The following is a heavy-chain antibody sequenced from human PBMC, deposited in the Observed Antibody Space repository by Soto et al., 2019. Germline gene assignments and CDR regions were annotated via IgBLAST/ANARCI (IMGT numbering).Heavy chain of an antibody. CDR3: AYLPCSGGSCYWFSYSGMDV. J-gene: IGHJ6*02. CDR2: VYWADDK. D-gene: IGHD2-15*01. V-gene: IGHV2-5*02. CDR1: GFSLSTSGVG. Sequence: QITLKESGPTLGKPTQTLTLTCTFSGFSLSTSGVGVAWIRQPAGKALEWLERVYWADDKRYRPSLETRVTITKATPKNQVVLTMTNMDSVDTATYYCAYLPCSGGSCYWFSYSGMDVWGQGTTVTVSS.